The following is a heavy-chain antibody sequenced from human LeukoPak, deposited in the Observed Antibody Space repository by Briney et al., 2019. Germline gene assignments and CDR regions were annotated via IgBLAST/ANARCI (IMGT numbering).Heavy chain of an antibody. CDR2: IYYSGST. Sequence: PSETLSLTCTVSGGSISSYYWSWIRQPPGKGLEWIGYIYYSGSTNYNPSLKSRVTMSLGTSKNQFSLKLSSVTAADTAVYYCARYSNYGDYYYYYMDVWGKGTTVTVSS. D-gene: IGHD4-11*01. J-gene: IGHJ6*03. CDR1: GGSISSYY. V-gene: IGHV4-59*01. CDR3: ARYSNYGDYYYYYMDV.